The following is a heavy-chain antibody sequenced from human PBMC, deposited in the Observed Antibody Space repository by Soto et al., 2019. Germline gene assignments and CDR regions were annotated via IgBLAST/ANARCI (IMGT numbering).Heavy chain of an antibody. Sequence: QITLKESGPTLVKPTQTLTLTCTFSGFSLSTSGVGVGWIRQPPGKALDWLALIYWDDDKRYSPSLASRLTITKDTPKNLVGLTMTNMDPVDTATYYCAHRRAPRILGYWGQGTPGTVSS. CDR3: AHRRAPRILGY. CDR2: IYWDDDK. J-gene: IGHJ4*02. CDR1: GFSLSTSGVG. D-gene: IGHD2-15*01. V-gene: IGHV2-5*02.